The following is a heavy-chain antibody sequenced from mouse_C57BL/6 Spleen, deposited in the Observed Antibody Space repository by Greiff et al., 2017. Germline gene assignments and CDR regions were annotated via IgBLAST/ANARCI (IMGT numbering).Heavy chain of an antibody. J-gene: IGHJ1*03. CDR2: ISGGGGNT. CDR3: ARQSPTRYFDV. CDR1: GFTFSSYT. Sequence: EVQVVESGGGLVKPGGSLKLSCAASGFTFSSYTMSWVRQTPGKRLEWVATISGGGGNTYYPDSVKGRSTISRDNAKNTLYLQMSSLRSEDAALYYCARQSPTRYFDVWGTGTTVTVSS. V-gene: IGHV5-9*01.